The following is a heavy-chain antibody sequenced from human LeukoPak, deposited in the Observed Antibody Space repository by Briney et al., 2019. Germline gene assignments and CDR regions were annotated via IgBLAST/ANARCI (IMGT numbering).Heavy chain of an antibody. CDR2: FSDSGDIT. D-gene: IGHD4-23*01. CDR3: AKDMSGTTVVTPGGMDV. V-gene: IGHV3-23*01. J-gene: IGHJ6*02. Sequence: SGGSLRLSCAASGFIFSSYAMSWVRQAPGKGLEWVSGFSDSGDITYYADSVKGRFTISRDNSKNTLYLQMNSLRAEDTAVYYCAKDMSGTTVVTPGGMDVWGQGTTVTVSS. CDR1: GFIFSSYA.